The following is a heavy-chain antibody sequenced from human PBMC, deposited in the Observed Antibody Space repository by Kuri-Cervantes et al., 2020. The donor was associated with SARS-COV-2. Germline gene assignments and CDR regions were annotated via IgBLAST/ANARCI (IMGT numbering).Heavy chain of an antibody. D-gene: IGHD7-27*01. J-gene: IGHJ6*03. CDR1: GGSFSGYY. V-gene: IGHV4-34*01. CDR2: INHSGST. Sequence: ESLKISCAVYGGSFSGYYWSWTRQPPGKGLEWIGEINHSGSTNYNPSLKSRVTISVDTSKNQFSLKPSSVTAADTAVYYCARTQLGMNMDVWGKGTTVTVSS. CDR3: ARTQLGMNMDV.